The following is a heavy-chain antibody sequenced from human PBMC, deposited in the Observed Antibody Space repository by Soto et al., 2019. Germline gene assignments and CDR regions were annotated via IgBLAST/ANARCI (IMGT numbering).Heavy chain of an antibody. CDR2: INHSGST. Sequence: PSETLSLTCAVYGGSFSGYYWSWIRQPPGKGLEWIGEINHSGSTNYNPSLKSRVTISVDTSKNQFSLKLSSVTAADAAVYYCARDYTGFDFDYWGQGTLVTVSS. CDR1: GGSFSGYY. J-gene: IGHJ4*02. CDR3: ARDYTGFDFDY. V-gene: IGHV4-34*01. D-gene: IGHD5-12*01.